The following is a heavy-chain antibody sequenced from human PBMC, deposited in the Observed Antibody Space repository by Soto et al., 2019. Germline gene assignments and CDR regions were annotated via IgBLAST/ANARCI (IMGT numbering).Heavy chain of an antibody. CDR2: ISGSGGST. CDR3: AKGNNLEWFLSPIAY. Sequence: GGSLRLSCAASGFTFSNYVMSWVRQAPGKGLEWVSAISGSGGSTYSADSVKGRFTVSRDNSKNTLYLQMDSLRAEDTAVYYCAKGNNLEWFLSPIAYWGQGTLVTVSS. J-gene: IGHJ4*02. D-gene: IGHD3-3*01. CDR1: GFTFSNYV. V-gene: IGHV3-23*01.